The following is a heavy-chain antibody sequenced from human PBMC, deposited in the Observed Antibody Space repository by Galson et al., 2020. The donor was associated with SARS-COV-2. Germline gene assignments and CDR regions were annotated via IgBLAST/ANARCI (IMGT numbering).Heavy chain of an antibody. Sequence: AAVTVSCKDSGYTFTDYYIHLVRQAPGQGREWMGWINANRVGTNYAQKLEGRVTMTRDTSITTAYMELSRLRADDTAVYYCARLRYYDVLTGYIVDVWGQGTMVTVSS. V-gene: IGHV1-2*02. J-gene: IGHJ6*02. CDR3: ARLRYYDVLTGYIVDV. D-gene: IGHD3-9*01. CDR2: INANRVGT. CDR1: GYTFTDYY.